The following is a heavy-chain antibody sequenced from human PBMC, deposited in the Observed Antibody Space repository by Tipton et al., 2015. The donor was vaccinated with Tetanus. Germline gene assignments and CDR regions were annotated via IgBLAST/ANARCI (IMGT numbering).Heavy chain of an antibody. CDR2: ISNSGST. Sequence: GLVKPSETLSLTCTVSGGSISGSSYYWGWIRQHPGEGLEWIGYISNSGSTYYNPSLKSRVTISVDTSQKQISLKVNSVTAADTAVYYCARDRGVRGGYYYYHGMDVWGQGTTVTVSS. CDR3: ARDRGVRGGYYYYHGMDV. CDR1: GGSISGSSYY. J-gene: IGHJ6*02. D-gene: IGHD3-10*01. V-gene: IGHV4-31*03.